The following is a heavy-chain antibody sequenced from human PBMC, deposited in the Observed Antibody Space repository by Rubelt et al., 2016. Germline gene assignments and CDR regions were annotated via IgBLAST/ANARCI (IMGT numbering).Heavy chain of an antibody. CDR2: LYHPGSI. CDR3: ARQGNFISASGKVDY. CDR1: GYSITSGYY. J-gene: IGHJ4*02. Sequence: QVQLQESGPGVVKPSETLSLTCSVSGYSITSGYYWGWIRQPPGKGLEWIGNLYHPGSIEYNPSLKSRVTISADTSKNQFPLKRSSVTAADTGVYFCARQGNFISASGKVDYWGQGTLVTVSS. D-gene: IGHD4-23*01. V-gene: IGHV4-38-2*02.